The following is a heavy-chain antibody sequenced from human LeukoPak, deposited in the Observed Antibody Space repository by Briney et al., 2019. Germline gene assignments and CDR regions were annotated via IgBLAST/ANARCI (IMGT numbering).Heavy chain of an antibody. V-gene: IGHV4-59*01. CDR1: GGSISSYY. CDR2: IYYSGST. CDR3: ARGGGDAFDI. D-gene: IGHD6-25*01. Sequence: SETLSLTCTVSGGSISSYYWSWIRQPAGKGLEWIGYIYYSGSTNYNPSLKSRVTISVDTSKNQFSLKLSSVTAADTAVYYCARGGGDAFDIWGQRTMVTVSS. J-gene: IGHJ3*02.